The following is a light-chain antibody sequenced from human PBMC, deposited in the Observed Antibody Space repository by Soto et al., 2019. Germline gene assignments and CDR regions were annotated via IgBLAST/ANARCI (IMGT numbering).Light chain of an antibody. Sequence: EIGLTQSPGTLSLSPGERATLSCRASRSVSVAYLAWYQQKPGQAPKLLIYGASNRATGVPDRFSVSWSGTDFTLTISRLEPEDSAVYYCQQFGSSPYTFGQGTKLEIK. J-gene: IGKJ2*01. CDR3: QQFGSSPYT. CDR1: RSVSVAY. V-gene: IGKV3-20*01. CDR2: GAS.